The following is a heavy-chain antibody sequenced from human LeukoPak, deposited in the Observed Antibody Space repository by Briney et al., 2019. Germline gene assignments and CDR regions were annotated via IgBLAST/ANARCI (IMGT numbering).Heavy chain of an antibody. D-gene: IGHD3-16*01. V-gene: IGHV3-74*01. CDR3: ARASNYGFDY. CDR1: GFTFSSYW. CDR2: IHSDGSST. Sequence: GGSLRLSCAASGFTFSSYWMHWVRQAPGKGLVWVSRIHSDGSSTNYADSLKGRFTISRDNAKNTLYLQMNSLRAEDTAVYYCARASNYGFDYWGQGTLVTVSS. J-gene: IGHJ4*02.